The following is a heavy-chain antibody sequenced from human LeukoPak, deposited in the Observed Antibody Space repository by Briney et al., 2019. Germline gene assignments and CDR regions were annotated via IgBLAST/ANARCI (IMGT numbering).Heavy chain of an antibody. CDR3: AREDCSSTSCYLKQGAFDP. D-gene: IGHD2-2*01. CDR1: GFTFNTYW. Sequence: GESLRLSCAASGFTFNTYWMTWVRQPPGKGLEWVANIKEDGSEKNYVGSVKGRFTISRDNAKNSLYLQMNSLRAEDTAVYYCAREDCSSTSCYLKQGAFDPWGQGTLVTVSS. V-gene: IGHV3-7*01. J-gene: IGHJ5*02. CDR2: IKEDGSEK.